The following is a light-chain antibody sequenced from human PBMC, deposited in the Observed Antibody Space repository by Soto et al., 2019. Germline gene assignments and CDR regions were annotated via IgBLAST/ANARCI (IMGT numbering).Light chain of an antibody. CDR1: QNVSSK. CDR2: GAS. J-gene: IGKJ2*01. CDR3: QQYNNWPPMYT. Sequence: EIVMTQSPATLSVSPGERATLSCRAGQNVSSKLVWYQHKTGQAPRLLIYGASTRATGIPARFSGSGSGTEFTLTISSLQSEDFAVYYCQQYNNWPPMYTFGQGTKLEIK. V-gene: IGKV3-15*01.